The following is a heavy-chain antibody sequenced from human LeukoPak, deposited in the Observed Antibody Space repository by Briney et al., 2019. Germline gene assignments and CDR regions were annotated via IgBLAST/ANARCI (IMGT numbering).Heavy chain of an antibody. CDR2: IYYSGST. D-gene: IGHD2-15*01. CDR3: ARDPSGGSSNWFDP. Sequence: SETLSLTCTVSGGSISSGDYYWSWIRQPPGKGLEWIGYIYYSGSTYYNPSLKSRVTISVDTSKNQFSLKLSSVTAADTAVYYCARDPSGGSSNWFDPWGQGTLVTVSS. V-gene: IGHV4-30-4*01. CDR1: GGSISSGDYY. J-gene: IGHJ5*02.